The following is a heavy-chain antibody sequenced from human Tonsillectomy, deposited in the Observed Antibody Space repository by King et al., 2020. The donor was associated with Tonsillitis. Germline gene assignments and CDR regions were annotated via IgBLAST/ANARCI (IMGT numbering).Heavy chain of an antibody. Sequence: QLVQSGAEVKKPGASVKVSCKASGYTFTNYYMHWVRQAPGQGLEWMGMTTPTNGNTNYAQNFRGRVTVTRDTSTSTLYMELSSLRSADTAVYYCAREPPISCYFDLWGRGTLVTVSS. J-gene: IGHJ2*01. V-gene: IGHV1-46*01. CDR3: AREPPISCYFDL. CDR1: GYTFTNYY. CDR2: TTPTNGNT.